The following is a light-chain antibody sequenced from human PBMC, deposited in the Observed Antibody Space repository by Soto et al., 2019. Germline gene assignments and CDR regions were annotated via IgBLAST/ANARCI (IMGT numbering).Light chain of an antibody. CDR2: GAS. J-gene: IGKJ4*01. CDR1: QSVNNNF. CDR3: QHYVTYPLT. V-gene: IGKV3-20*01. Sequence: DIVLTQSPGPLSLSPGERATLSCRASQSVNNNFLAWYQQKPGQAPRLLIYGASSRATGIPDRFSGSGSGTDFTLTINRLDPEDFAVYYCQHYVTYPLTFGGGTKVEIK.